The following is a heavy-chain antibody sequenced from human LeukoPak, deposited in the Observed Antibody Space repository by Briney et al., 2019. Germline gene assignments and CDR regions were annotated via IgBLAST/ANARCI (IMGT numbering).Heavy chain of an antibody. J-gene: IGHJ3*02. V-gene: IGHV1-24*01. D-gene: IGHD2-2*01. Sequence: GGTNYAQKFQGRVTMTEDTSTDTAYMELSSLRSEDTAVYYCATPDCSSTSCYGNDAFDIWGQGTMVTVSS. CDR2: GGT. CDR3: ATPDCSSTSCYGNDAFDI.